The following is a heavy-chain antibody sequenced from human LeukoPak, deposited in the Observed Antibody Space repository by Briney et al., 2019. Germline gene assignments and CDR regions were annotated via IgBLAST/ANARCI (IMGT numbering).Heavy chain of an antibody. V-gene: IGHV1-18*01. D-gene: IGHD3-10*01. CDR2: TSNYNGNT. Sequence: ASVKVSCKASGCTFTSYGISWVRQAPGQGLEWMGWTSNYNGNTKYSEKFQGRVTITRDTSANIVYMELNSLRSQDTGVYYCARDEVDYYGMDVWGQGTTITVSS. CDR3: ARDEVDYYGMDV. CDR1: GCTFTSYG. J-gene: IGHJ6*02.